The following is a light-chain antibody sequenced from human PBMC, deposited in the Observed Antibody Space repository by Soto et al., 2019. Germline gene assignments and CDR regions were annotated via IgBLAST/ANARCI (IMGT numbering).Light chain of an antibody. J-gene: IGKJ4*01. Sequence: EIVLTQSPGTLSLSPGERATLSCRASQSGSGTYLAWYQQKPGQAPRLLISGASRRATGIPDRFSGSGSGTDFTLTISSLEPEDFAVYYCQQRSNWPLTLGGGTKVDIK. CDR3: QQRSNWPLT. CDR1: QSGSGTY. CDR2: GAS. V-gene: IGKV3D-20*02.